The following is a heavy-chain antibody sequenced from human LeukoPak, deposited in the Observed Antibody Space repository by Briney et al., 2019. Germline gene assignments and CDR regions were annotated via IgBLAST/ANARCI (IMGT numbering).Heavy chain of an antibody. CDR3: AKIGRGTTSCYKRPPPY. CDR1: GFTFSSYA. J-gene: IGHJ4*02. Sequence: GGSLRLSCAASGFTFSSYAMSWVRQAPGKGLEWVSAISGSGGSTYYADSVKGRFTISRDNSKNTLYLQMNSLRAEDTAVYYCAKIGRGTTSCYKRPPPYWGQGTLVTVSS. V-gene: IGHV3-23*01. D-gene: IGHD2-2*02. CDR2: ISGSGGST.